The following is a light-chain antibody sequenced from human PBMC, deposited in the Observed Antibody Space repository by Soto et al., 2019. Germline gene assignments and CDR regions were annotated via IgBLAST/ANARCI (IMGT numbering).Light chain of an antibody. CDR3: GSYTTSITVI. J-gene: IGLJ2*01. CDR2: AVS. CDR1: SSDVGDHNS. V-gene: IGLV2-14*03. Sequence: QSALTQPASVSGSPGQSITISCTGTSSDVGDHNSVSWYQQQPGKAPKLMIYAVSTRPSGVSNRFSGSKSGNTASLTISGLHAEDEADYYCGSYTTSITVIFGGGTKLTVL.